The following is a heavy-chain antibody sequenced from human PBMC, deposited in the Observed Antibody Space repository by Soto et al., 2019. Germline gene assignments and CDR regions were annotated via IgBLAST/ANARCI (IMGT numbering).Heavy chain of an antibody. CDR2: INPGDSDI. J-gene: IGHJ6*02. V-gene: IGHV5-51*01. Sequence: ESLKISCKASGYSFTTYWIAWVRQMPGKGLEWMGIINPGDSDIRYSPSFQGQVTISADNSISTAYLQWSSLKASDTAMYYCARHEQFYYYYGMDVWGQGTAVTVSS. CDR1: GYSFTTYW. D-gene: IGHD4-4*01. CDR3: ARHEQFYYYYGMDV.